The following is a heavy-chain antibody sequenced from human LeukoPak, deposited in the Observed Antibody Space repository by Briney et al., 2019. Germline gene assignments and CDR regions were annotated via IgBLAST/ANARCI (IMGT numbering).Heavy chain of an antibody. CDR3: AKDPYDSSGYYCPVAFDI. J-gene: IGHJ3*02. Sequence: GRSLRLSCAPSGFTFSSYGMHWVRQAPGKGLEWVAVISYDGSNKYYADSVKGRFTISRDNSKNTLYLQMNSLRAEDRAVYYCAKDPYDSSGYYCPVAFDIWGQGTMVTVSS. CDR1: GFTFSSYG. D-gene: IGHD3-22*01. CDR2: ISYDGSNK. V-gene: IGHV3-30*18.